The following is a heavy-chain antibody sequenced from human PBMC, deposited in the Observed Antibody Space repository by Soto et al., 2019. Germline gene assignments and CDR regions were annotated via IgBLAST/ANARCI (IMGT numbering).Heavy chain of an antibody. D-gene: IGHD3-10*01. V-gene: IGHV4-31*03. CDR2: IYYSGST. CDR1: GGSISSGGYY. J-gene: IGHJ4*02. CDR3: ARDQTPEVDGSGGGVDY. Sequence: QVQLQESGPGLVKPSQTLSLTCTVSGGSISSGGYYWSWIRQHPGKGLEWIGYIYYSGSTYYNPSLKSRVTISVDTSKNQFSLKLSSVTAADTAVYYCARDQTPEVDGSGGGVDYWGQGTLVTVSS.